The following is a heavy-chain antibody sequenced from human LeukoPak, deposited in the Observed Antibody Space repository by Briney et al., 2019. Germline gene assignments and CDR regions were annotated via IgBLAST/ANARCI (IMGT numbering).Heavy chain of an antibody. D-gene: IGHD6-19*01. CDR2: INPSGGST. CDR1: GYTFTSYY. Sequence: ASVKVSCKASGYTFTSYYMHWVGQAPGQGLGWMGIINPSGGSTSYAQKFQGRVTMTRDTSTSTVYMELSSLRSEDTAVYYCARDPYSSGLLDYWGQGTLVTVSS. J-gene: IGHJ4*02. CDR3: ARDPYSSGLLDY. V-gene: IGHV1-46*01.